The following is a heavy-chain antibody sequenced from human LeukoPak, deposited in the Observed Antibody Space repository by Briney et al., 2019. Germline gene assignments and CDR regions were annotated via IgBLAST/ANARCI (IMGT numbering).Heavy chain of an antibody. Sequence: PSETLSLTCTVSGYSISSGYYWGWIRQPPGKGLEWIGSIYHSGSTYYNPSLKSRVTISIDTSKNQFSLKLSSVTAADTAVYYCARVLRTYYYDSSGYYFDYWGQGTLVTVSS. J-gene: IGHJ4*02. CDR1: GYSISSGYY. V-gene: IGHV4-38-2*02. CDR2: IYHSGST. D-gene: IGHD3-22*01. CDR3: ARVLRTYYYDSSGYYFDY.